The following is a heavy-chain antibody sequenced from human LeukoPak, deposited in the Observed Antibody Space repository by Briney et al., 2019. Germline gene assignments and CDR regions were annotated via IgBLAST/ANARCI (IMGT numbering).Heavy chain of an antibody. CDR1: GGSINSNNYL. V-gene: IGHV4-39*01. D-gene: IGHD6-6*01. CDR2: ISYSGST. J-gene: IGHJ6*03. CDR3: ARRSSSSGYYYYMDV. Sequence: SETLSLTCTVSGGSINSNNYLWGWFRQPPGKGLEWIGSISYSGSTYYNPSVQSRVTISEDTSRNQFFLKLTSLTAADTAVFYCARRSSSSGYYYYMDVWGKGTTVTVSS.